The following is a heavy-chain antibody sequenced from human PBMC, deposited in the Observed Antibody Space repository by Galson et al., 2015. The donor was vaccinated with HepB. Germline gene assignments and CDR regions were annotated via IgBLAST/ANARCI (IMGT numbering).Heavy chain of an antibody. CDR2: INSDNGKT. CDR3: ARGESVSFGQ. Sequence: SVKVSCKASGYRFISYTVHWVRQAPGQRPEWMGLINSDNGKTKFSQHLQGRLSMTRDTGATTAYMELTSLTSEDTAVYYCARGESVSFGQWGQGTLVIVSS. V-gene: IGHV1-3*04. CDR1: GYRFISYT. J-gene: IGHJ4*02. D-gene: IGHD3-16*01.